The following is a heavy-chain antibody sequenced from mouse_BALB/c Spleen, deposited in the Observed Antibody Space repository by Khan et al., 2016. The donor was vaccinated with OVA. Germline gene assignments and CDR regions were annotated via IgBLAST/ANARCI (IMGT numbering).Heavy chain of an antibody. CDR3: ARTARIKY. J-gene: IGHJ2*01. CDR1: GYSITSGYG. D-gene: IGHD1-2*01. V-gene: IGHV3-2*02. CDR2: ISYSGST. Sequence: EVQLVESGPGLVKPSQSLSLTCTVTGYSITSGYGWNWIRQFPGNKLEWMGYISYSGSTNYNPSPKSRISITRDTSKNQFFLQLNSVTTEDTATYYCARTARIKYWGQGTTRTVSS.